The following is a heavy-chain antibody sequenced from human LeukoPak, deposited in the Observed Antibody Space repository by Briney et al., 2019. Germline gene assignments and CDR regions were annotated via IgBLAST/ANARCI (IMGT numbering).Heavy chain of an antibody. Sequence: SETLSLTCTVSGGSISIYYWSWIRQPPGKGLEWIGYIYDSGSTNYNPSLKSRVTISVDTSKNQFSLKLSSVTAADTAVYYCASLTTAEAFDIWGQGTMVAVSS. V-gene: IGHV4-59*01. D-gene: IGHD3-22*01. CDR3: ASLTTAEAFDI. CDR1: GGSISIYY. J-gene: IGHJ3*02. CDR2: IYDSGST.